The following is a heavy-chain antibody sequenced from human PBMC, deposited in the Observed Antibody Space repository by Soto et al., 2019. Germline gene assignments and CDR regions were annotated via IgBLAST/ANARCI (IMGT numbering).Heavy chain of an antibody. D-gene: IGHD6-19*01. V-gene: IGHV4-59*01. CDR1: GGSISSYY. J-gene: IGHJ4*02. CDR3: ARGGWKLFDY. Sequence: QVQLQESGPGLVKPSETLSLTCTVSGGSISSYYWSWIRQPPGKGLEWIGFIYYGGSTNSNPSHKSRVTISVYTSKNQFPLKLSSVTAADTAVYYCARGGWKLFDYWGQGTLVTVSS. CDR2: IYYGGST.